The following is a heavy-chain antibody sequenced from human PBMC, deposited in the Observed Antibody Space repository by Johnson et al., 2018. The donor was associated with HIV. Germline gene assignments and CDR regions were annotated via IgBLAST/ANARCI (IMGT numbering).Heavy chain of an antibody. Sequence: QVQLVESGGGVVQPGGSLRLSCAASGFTFSSYGIHWVRQAPGTGLEWVSFIRYDGTNKYFADSVKGRFTISRDNSKNTLYLQMNSLRAEDTAVYYCAKGLLRYEAADAFNIWGQGTMVTVTS. J-gene: IGHJ3*02. D-gene: IGHD3-3*01. CDR3: AKGLLRYEAADAFNI. CDR2: IRYDGTNK. CDR1: GFTFSSYG. V-gene: IGHV3-30*02.